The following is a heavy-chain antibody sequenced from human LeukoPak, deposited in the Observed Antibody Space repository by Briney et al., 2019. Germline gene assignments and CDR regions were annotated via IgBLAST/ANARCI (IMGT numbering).Heavy chain of an antibody. CDR2: ISYDGSNK. CDR3: AKDANSGSSWFDP. V-gene: IGHV3-30*18. J-gene: IGHJ5*02. CDR1: GFTFSSYW. Sequence: GGSLRLSCAASGFTFSSYWMSWVRQAPGKGLEWVAVISYDGSNKYYADSVKGRFTISRDNSKNTLYLQMNSLRAEDTAVYYCAKDANSGSSWFDPWGQGTLVTVSS. D-gene: IGHD1-26*01.